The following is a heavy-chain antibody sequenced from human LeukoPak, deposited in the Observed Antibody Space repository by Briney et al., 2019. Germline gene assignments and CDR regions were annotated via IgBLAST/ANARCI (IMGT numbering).Heavy chain of an antibody. Sequence: SETLSLTCAANGGSFSGYYWSWIRQPPGKGLEWIGEINHSGSTNYNPSLKSRVTISVDTSKNQFSLKLSSVTAADTAVYYCARGSIAAAGTGWFDPWGQGTLVTVSS. V-gene: IGHV4-34*01. CDR2: INHSGST. CDR1: GGSFSGYY. CDR3: ARGSIAAAGTGWFDP. D-gene: IGHD6-13*01. J-gene: IGHJ5*02.